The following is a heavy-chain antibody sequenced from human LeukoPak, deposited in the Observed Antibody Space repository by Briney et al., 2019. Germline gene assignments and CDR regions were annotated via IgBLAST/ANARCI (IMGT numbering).Heavy chain of an antibody. J-gene: IGHJ4*02. D-gene: IGHD3-22*01. CDR3: AGDYYDSSGSDY. V-gene: IGHV4-4*07. CDR1: GGSISSYY. CDR2: IYTSGST. Sequence: SETLSLTCTVSGGSISSYYWSWIRQPAGKGLERIGRIYTSGSTNYNPSLKSRVTMSVDTSKNQFSLKLSSVTAADTAVYYCAGDYYDSSGSDYWGQGTLVTVSS.